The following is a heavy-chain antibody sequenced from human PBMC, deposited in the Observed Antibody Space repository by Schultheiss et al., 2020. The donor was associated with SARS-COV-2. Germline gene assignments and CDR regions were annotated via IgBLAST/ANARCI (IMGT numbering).Heavy chain of an antibody. V-gene: IGHV3-53*01. D-gene: IGHD3-3*01. CDR3: AREAYESAFDY. CDR1: GFTVSSNY. CDR2: IYSGGNT. J-gene: IGHJ4*02. Sequence: GGSLRLSCAASGFTVSSNYMSWVRQAPGKGLEWVSVIYSGGNTYYTDSVKGRFTISRDNSKNTLYLQMNSLRAEDTVVYYCAREAYESAFDYWGQGTLVTVSS.